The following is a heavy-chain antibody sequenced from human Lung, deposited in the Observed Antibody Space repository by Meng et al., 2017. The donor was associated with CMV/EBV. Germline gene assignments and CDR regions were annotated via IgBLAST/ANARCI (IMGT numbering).Heavy chain of an antibody. V-gene: IGHV1-69*10. Sequence: SVKVSCKTSGDTFGYFAISWVRQAPGQGLEWVGGIIPILTVKNYAQNFQGRVTISADKPTATVYLELTGLRPDDTAVYFCARDPTVAAAGSNYFDSWGQGTLVTVSS. CDR2: IIPILTVK. J-gene: IGHJ4*02. CDR3: ARDPTVAAAGSNYFDS. CDR1: GDTFGYFA. D-gene: IGHD6-25*01.